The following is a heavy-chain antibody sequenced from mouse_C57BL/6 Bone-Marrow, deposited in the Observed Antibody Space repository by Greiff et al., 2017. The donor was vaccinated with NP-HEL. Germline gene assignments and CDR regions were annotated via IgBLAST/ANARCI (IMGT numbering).Heavy chain of an antibody. J-gene: IGHJ4*01. CDR2: IDPENGDT. D-gene: IGHD1-1*01. V-gene: IGHV14-4*01. CDR3: TTDFYYGSRYAMDY. CDR1: GFNIKDDS. Sequence: EVQLQQSGAELVRPGASVKLSCTASGFNIKDDSMHWVKQRPEQGLEWIGWIDPENGDTEYASKFQGKATITADTSSNTAYLQLSSLTSEDTAVYYCTTDFYYGSRYAMDYWGRGTSVTVSS.